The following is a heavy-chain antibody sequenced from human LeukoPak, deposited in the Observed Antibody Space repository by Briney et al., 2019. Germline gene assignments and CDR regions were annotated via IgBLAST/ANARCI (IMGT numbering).Heavy chain of an antibody. CDR3: AKSWIRVGSFDY. J-gene: IGHJ4*02. CDR1: GFTFSSYG. D-gene: IGHD5-18*01. Sequence: PGGSLRLSCAASGFTFSSYGMRWVRQAPGRGLEWVATISGSGAKTYYADSVKGRFTVSRDNSKNTLYLQMNSLRAEETAEYYCAKSWIRVGSFDYWGQGTLVTVSS. CDR2: ISGSGAKT. V-gene: IGHV3-23*01.